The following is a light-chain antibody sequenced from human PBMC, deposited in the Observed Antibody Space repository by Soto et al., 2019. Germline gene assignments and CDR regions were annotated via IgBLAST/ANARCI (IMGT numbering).Light chain of an antibody. Sequence: DIQMNTSPSSLSASVGERVTIASQSSHDVSRTLNWHQQKPGEATKLLIYDASNLERGVPSRFSGSGYGTDFTLIISSLQPESVLTYYLKPYSSMASFGVG. CDR2: DAS. V-gene: IGKV1-33*01. J-gene: IGKJ4*01. CDR3: KPYSSMAS. CDR1: HDVSRT.